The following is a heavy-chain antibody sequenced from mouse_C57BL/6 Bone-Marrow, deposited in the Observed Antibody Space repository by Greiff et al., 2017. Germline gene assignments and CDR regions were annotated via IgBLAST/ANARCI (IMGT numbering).Heavy chain of an antibody. V-gene: IGHV1-81*01. CDR3: ARGRITTVVAPFAY. CDR2: IYPRSGNT. J-gene: IGHJ3*01. D-gene: IGHD1-1*01. CDR1: GYTFTSYG. Sequence: VQLQQSGAELARPGASVKLPCKASGYTFTSYGISWVKQRTGQGLEWIGEIYPRSGNTYYNEKFKGKATLTADKSSSTAYMELRSLTSEDSAVYFCARGRITTVVAPFAYWGQGTLVTVSA.